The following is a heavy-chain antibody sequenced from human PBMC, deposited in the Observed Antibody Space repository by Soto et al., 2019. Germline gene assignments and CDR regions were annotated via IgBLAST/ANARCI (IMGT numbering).Heavy chain of an antibody. CDR3: ARDRDSSGYYYVYYYYGMDV. V-gene: IGHV3-7*01. D-gene: IGHD3-22*01. Sequence: GGSLRLSCAASGFTFSSYWMSWVRQAPGKGLEWVANIKQDGSEKYYVDSVKGRFTISRDNAKNSLYLQMNSLRAEDTAVYYCARDRDSSGYYYVYYYYGMDVWGQGTTVTVSS. J-gene: IGHJ6*02. CDR1: GFTFSSYW. CDR2: IKQDGSEK.